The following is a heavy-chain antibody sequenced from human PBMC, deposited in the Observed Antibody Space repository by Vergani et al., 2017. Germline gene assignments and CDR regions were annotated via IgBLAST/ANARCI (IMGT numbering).Heavy chain of an antibody. CDR1: GFTFRRYW. J-gene: IGHJ4*02. CDR3: ARGLWDCTHIRCSPPSY. V-gene: IGHV3-21*02. CDR2: ISGSSSYV. Sequence: EVRLLESGGGLVQPGGSLRLSCVDSGFTFRRYWMSWVRQAPGKGLEWVASISGSSSYVFYRDSVEGRFTITRDNAKKSVYLQMNSLRAEDTAMYFCARGLWDCTHIRCSPPSYWGQGTQVTVSS. D-gene: IGHD2-8*01.